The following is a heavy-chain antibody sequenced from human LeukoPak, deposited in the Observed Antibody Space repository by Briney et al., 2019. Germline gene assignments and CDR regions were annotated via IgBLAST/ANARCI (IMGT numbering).Heavy chain of an antibody. CDR1: GFTFSSYE. Sequence: PGGSLRLSCAASGFTFSSYEMNWVRQAPGKGLAWVSYISSSGSTIYYADSVKGRFTISRDNAKNSLYLQMNSLRAEDTAVYYCARDPYYGDYVVWGQGTLVTVSS. V-gene: IGHV3-48*03. D-gene: IGHD4-17*01. CDR3: ARDPYYGDYVV. CDR2: ISSSGSTI. J-gene: IGHJ4*02.